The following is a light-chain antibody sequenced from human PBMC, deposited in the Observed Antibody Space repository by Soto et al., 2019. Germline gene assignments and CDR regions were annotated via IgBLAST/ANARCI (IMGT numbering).Light chain of an antibody. V-gene: IGKV3-15*01. CDR2: GAS. CDR3: QQYNNWPPWT. Sequence: IVLTQSPGTLSLSPGERATLSCRASQSVTTQLAWYQQKPGQAPRLLIYGASTRATGIAARFSGSGSGTEFTLTISSLQSEDFAVYYCQQYNNWPPWTFGQGTKVDIK. J-gene: IGKJ1*01. CDR1: QSVTTQ.